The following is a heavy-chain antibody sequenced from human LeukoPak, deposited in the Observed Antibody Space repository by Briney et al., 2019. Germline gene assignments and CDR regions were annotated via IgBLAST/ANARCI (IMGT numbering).Heavy chain of an antibody. CDR1: GGSISSSNW. Sequence: TSGTLSLTCAVSGGSISSSNWWSWVRQPPGKGLEWIGEIYHSGSTNYNPSLKSRVTISVDKSKNQFSLKLSSVTAADTAVYYCAREGVLGATFWSRDAFDIWGQGTMVTVSS. D-gene: IGHD1-26*01. J-gene: IGHJ3*02. CDR3: AREGVLGATFWSRDAFDI. V-gene: IGHV4-4*02. CDR2: IYHSGST.